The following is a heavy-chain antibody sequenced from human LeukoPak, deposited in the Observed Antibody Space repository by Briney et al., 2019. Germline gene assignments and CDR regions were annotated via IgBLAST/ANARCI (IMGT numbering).Heavy chain of an antibody. D-gene: IGHD3-3*01. CDR1: GFTFSDYY. V-gene: IGHV3-11*04. CDR2: ISSSGSTI. J-gene: IGHJ4*02. CDR3: AYYDFWSGYKEGY. Sequence: PGGSLRLSCAASGFTFSDYYMSWIRQAPGKGLEWVSYISSSGSTIYYADSVKGRFTISGDNAKNSLYLQMNSLRAEDTAVYYCAYYDFWSGYKEGYWGQGTLVTVSS.